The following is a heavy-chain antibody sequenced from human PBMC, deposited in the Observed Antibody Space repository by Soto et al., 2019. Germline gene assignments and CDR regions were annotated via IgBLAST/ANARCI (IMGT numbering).Heavy chain of an antibody. CDR3: AKLRIAVAGINLVGLQYYFDY. CDR1: GFTFSSYG. CDR2: ISYDGSNK. V-gene: IGHV3-30*18. J-gene: IGHJ4*02. D-gene: IGHD6-19*01. Sequence: PGGSLRLSCAASGFTFSSYGMHWVRQAPGKGLEWVAVISYDGSNKYYADSVKGRFTISRDNSKNTLYLQMNSLRAEDTAVYYCAKLRIAVAGINLVGLQYYFDYWGQGTLVTVSS.